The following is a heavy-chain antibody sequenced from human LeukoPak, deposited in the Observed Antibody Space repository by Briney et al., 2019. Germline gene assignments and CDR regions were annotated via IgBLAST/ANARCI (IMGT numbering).Heavy chain of an antibody. J-gene: IGHJ6*03. CDR2: ISSSGSTI. D-gene: IGHD2-2*03. CDR3: ARGGYCSSTSCYRYYYYMDV. CDR1: GFTFSSYE. Sequence: GGSLRLSCAASGFTFSSYEMNWVRPAPGKGLEWVSYISSSGSTIYYADSVKGRFTISRDNAKNSLYLQMNSLRAEDTAVYYCARGGYCSSTSCYRYYYYMDVWGKGTTVTISS. V-gene: IGHV3-48*03.